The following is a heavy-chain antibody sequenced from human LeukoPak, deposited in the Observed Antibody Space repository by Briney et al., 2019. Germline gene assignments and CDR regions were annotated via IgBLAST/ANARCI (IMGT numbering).Heavy chain of an antibody. J-gene: IGHJ4*02. D-gene: IGHD6-19*01. CDR2: IYTSGST. V-gene: IGHV4-4*07. CDR1: GGSISSYY. CDR3: ASFSSGWSRQYFDY. Sequence: SETLSLTCTVSGGSISSYYWSWIRQPAGKGLEWIGRIYTSGSTNYNPYLKSRVTMSVDTSKNQFSLKLSSVTAADTAVYYCASFSSGWSRQYFDYWGQGTLVTVSS.